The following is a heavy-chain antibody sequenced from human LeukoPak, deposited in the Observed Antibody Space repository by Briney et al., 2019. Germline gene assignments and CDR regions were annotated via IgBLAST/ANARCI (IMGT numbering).Heavy chain of an antibody. D-gene: IGHD1-26*01. CDR3: AREVRTGIGATDY. Sequence: GVSLKLSCKTSGYSFSNYHVHWVRQAPGQGLEWVGIMAPRDDGATYAQKFQGRVTMTRDTSTSTLYMDLSSLRPEDTAVYYCAREVRTGIGATDYWGQGTLVTV. V-gene: IGHV1-46*01. CDR1: GYSFSNYH. CDR2: MAPRDDGA. J-gene: IGHJ4*02.